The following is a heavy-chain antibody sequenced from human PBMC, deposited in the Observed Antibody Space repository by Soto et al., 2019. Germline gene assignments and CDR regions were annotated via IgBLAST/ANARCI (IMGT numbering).Heavy chain of an antibody. J-gene: IGHJ6*02. CDR2: IYYSGST. D-gene: IGHD5-18*01. Sequence: PSETLSLTCTVSGGSISSGGYYWSWIRQHPGKGLEWIGYIYYSGSTYYNPSLKSRVTIPVDTSKNQFSLKLSSVTAADTAVYYCARTPGGYSYGWEYYYYGMDVWGQGTTATVSS. CDR1: GGSISSGGYY. CDR3: ARTPGGYSYGWEYYYYGMDV. V-gene: IGHV4-31*03.